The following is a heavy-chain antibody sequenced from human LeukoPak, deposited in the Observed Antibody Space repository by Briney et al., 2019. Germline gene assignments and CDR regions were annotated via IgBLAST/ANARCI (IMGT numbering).Heavy chain of an antibody. CDR2: ISYDGSNK. J-gene: IGHJ4*02. V-gene: IGHV3-30-3*01. CDR3: ARDRYYYDSSGYLLRYFDY. Sequence: GGSLRLSCAASGFTFSSYAMHWVRQAPGKGLEWVAVISYDGSNKYYADSVKGRFTISRDNSKNTLYLQMNSLRAEDTAVYYCARDRYYYDSSGYLLRYFDYWGQGTLVTVSS. D-gene: IGHD3-22*01. CDR1: GFTFSSYA.